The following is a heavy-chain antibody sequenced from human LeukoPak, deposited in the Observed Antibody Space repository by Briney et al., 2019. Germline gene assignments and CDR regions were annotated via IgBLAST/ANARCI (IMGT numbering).Heavy chain of an antibody. D-gene: IGHD3-16*02. J-gene: IGHJ5*02. CDR2: ISYDGSNK. CDR3: AKDKGPSYPYNWFDP. CDR1: GFTFSSYG. Sequence: PGRSLRLSCAASGFTFSSYGMHWVRQAPGKGLEWVAVISYDGSNKYYADSVKGRFTISRDNSKNTLYLQMNSLRAEDTAVYYCAKDKGPSYPYNWFDPWGQGTLVTVSS. V-gene: IGHV3-30*18.